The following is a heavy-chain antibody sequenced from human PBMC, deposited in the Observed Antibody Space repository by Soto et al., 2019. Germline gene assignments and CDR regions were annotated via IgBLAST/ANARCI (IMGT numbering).Heavy chain of an antibody. CDR1: GYSFTNYA. V-gene: IGHV1-3*01. CDR2: INAGNGNT. Sequence: GASVKVSCKASGYSFTNYAIHWVRQAPGQRLEWMGWINAGNGNTKYSQKFQGRVTITRDTSASTAYMELSSLRSEDTAVYYCARGGIYDFWSGYPDAFDIWGQGTMVTVSS. J-gene: IGHJ3*02. CDR3: ARGGIYDFWSGYPDAFDI. D-gene: IGHD3-3*01.